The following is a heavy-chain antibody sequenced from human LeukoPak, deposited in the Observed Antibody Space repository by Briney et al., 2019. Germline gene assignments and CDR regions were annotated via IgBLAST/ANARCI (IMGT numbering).Heavy chain of an antibody. CDR3: TTLYRLDP. Sequence: SGGSLRLSCAASGFTFNSAWVHWVRQAPGKGLEWVGLIKSETDGGTTDYAAPVKDRFIISRDDSKNILYLQMNSLKTEDTAIYYCTTLYRLDPWGQGTLVTVSS. J-gene: IGHJ5*02. CDR1: GFTFNSAW. D-gene: IGHD3-10*01. CDR2: IKSETDGGTT. V-gene: IGHV3-15*01.